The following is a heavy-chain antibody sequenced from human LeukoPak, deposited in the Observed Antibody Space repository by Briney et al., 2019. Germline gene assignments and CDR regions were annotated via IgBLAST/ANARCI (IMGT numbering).Heavy chain of an antibody. CDR3: VVVVIDIDDGHGY. D-gene: IGHD2-21*01. CDR2: ISGSGGST. V-gene: IGHV3-23*01. J-gene: IGHJ4*02. CDR1: GFSFSSYA. Sequence: GGSLRLSCAASGFSFSSYAMSWVRQAPGKGLEWVSAISGSGGSTYYADSVKGRFTISRDNSKNTLYLQMNSLRAEDTAVYYCVVVVIDIDDGHGYWGQGTLFTVSS.